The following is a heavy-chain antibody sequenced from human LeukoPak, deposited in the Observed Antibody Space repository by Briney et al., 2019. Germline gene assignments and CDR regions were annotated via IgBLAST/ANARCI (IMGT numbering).Heavy chain of an antibody. CDR2: ISSSSSYI. CDR1: GGSFSSYS. CDR3: ARDYDYVWGSYRTKFDY. Sequence: ETLSLTCAVYGGSFSSYSMNWVRQAPGKGLEWVSSISSSSSYIYYADSVKGRFTISRDNAKNSLYLQMNSLRAEDTAVYYCARDYDYVWGSYRTKFDYWGQGTLVTVSS. D-gene: IGHD3-16*02. V-gene: IGHV3-21*01. J-gene: IGHJ4*02.